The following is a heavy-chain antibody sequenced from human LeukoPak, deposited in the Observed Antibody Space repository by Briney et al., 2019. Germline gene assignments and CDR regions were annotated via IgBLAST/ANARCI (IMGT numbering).Heavy chain of an antibody. V-gene: IGHV1-2*02. J-gene: IGHJ2*01. CDR3: ARGRGTTMVRGVITNYFDL. Sequence: SVSVSCKASGYTFTAYYIHWVRRAPGQGLEWMGWIDPISGGTNYAQKFQGSVTMTGRTSINTAFMELSRLRSDDTAIYYCARGRGTTMVRGVITNYFDLCGRGALLSASS. D-gene: IGHD3-10*01. CDR1: GYTFTAYY. CDR2: IDPISGGT.